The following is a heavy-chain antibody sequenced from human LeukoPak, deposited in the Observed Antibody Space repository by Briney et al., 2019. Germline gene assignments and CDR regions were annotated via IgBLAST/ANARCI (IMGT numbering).Heavy chain of an antibody. Sequence: SETLSLTCTVSGDSISSSSYYWGWIRQPPGKGLEWPGSIYYRGSTYYNPSLKSRVTISVDTSKNQFSLKLSSVTAADTAVYYCAKWATSEGSFDYWGQGTLVTVSS. CDR1: GDSISSSSYY. CDR3: AKWATSEGSFDY. J-gene: IGHJ4*02. D-gene: IGHD1-26*01. CDR2: IYYRGST. V-gene: IGHV4-39*01.